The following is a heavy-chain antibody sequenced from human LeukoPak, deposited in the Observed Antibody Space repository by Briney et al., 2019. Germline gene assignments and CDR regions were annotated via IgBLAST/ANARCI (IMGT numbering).Heavy chain of an antibody. J-gene: IGHJ3*01. CDR2: IFYTGST. CDR3: VRARDMAFDL. Sequence: SETLSLTCTVSSGSISGHYWSWSRQPPGKTLEWIANIFYTGSTIYNPSLKSRVTISVDTSRNQFSLQLRSVTAADTALYYCVRARDMAFDLWGQGTMVTVSS. CDR1: SGSISGHY. D-gene: IGHD2-15*01. V-gene: IGHV4-59*11.